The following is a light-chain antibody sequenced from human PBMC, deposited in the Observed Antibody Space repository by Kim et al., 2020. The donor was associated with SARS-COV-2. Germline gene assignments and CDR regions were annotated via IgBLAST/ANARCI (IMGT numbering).Light chain of an antibody. Sequence: EIVMTQSPATLSVSLGERVTLSCRASQSISSNLAWYQQKSGQPPRLLIYGASTRATGIPARISGSGSGTEFTLTISSLESEDFALYYCQHYHNWPPLTFGGGTKVDIK. CDR1: QSISSN. CDR2: GAS. J-gene: IGKJ4*01. V-gene: IGKV3-15*01. CDR3: QHYHNWPPLT.